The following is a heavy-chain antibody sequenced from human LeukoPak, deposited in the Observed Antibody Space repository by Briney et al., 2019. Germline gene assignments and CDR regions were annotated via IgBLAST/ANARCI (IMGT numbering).Heavy chain of an antibody. Sequence: GGSLRPSCAASGFTFSSYWMTWVRQAPGKGLEWVANINQDGSLKYYVDSVKGRFTISRDNAKNSLYLQMNSLRAEDTAFYYCARDLRTGYTYGYPLDYWGQGTLVTVSS. CDR2: INQDGSLK. CDR3: ARDLRTGYTYGYPLDY. J-gene: IGHJ4*02. V-gene: IGHV3-7*01. D-gene: IGHD5-18*01. CDR1: GFTFSSYW.